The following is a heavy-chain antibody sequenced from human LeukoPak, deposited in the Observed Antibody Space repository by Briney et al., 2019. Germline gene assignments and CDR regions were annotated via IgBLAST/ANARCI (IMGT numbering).Heavy chain of an antibody. J-gene: IGHJ2*01. V-gene: IGHV1-18*01. CDR3: ARDGYFDL. Sequence: ASVKVSCKASGYTFTTHGIAWVRRAPGQGLEWMGWISAHNGNTNYAQSLQGRVTMSTDTSTNTAYTELRSLRSDDTAVYYCARDGYFDLWGRGTLVTVSS. CDR2: ISAHNGNT. CDR1: GYTFTTHG.